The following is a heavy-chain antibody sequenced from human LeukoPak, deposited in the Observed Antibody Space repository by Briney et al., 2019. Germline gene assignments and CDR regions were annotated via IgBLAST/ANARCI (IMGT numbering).Heavy chain of an antibody. CDR3: ASSPRLTTSWFLFDS. CDR2: VYYSGST. J-gene: IGHJ5*01. V-gene: IGHV4-59*08. Sequence: PSETLSLTCSVSGDSFSNYYWTWIRQPPGKGLEWIGYVYYSGSTNYNPSLKTRLHLSVDTSKNRFSLKLSSVAAADTAVYYCASSPRLTTSWFLFDSWGHGTLVTVSS. CDR1: GDSFSNYY. D-gene: IGHD2-2*01.